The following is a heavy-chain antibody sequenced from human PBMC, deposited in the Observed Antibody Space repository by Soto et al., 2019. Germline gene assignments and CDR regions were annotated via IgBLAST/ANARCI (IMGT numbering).Heavy chain of an antibody. J-gene: IGHJ4*01. CDR3: ACPWRGLGTYYKVDL. V-gene: IGHV3-23*01. CDR1: GFTFSNYA. CDR2: IHGNGDKT. Sequence: GGSLRLSCEASGFTFSNYAMSWVRQAPGKGLEWVSGIHGNGDKTYYADSVKGRFTISRDNSKNTLYLQMNSLRAEDTAVYFCACPWRGLGTYYKVDLWGHGTLVTVSS. D-gene: IGHD3-10*01.